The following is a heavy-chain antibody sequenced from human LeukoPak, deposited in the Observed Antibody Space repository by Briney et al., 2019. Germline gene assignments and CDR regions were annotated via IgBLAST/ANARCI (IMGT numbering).Heavy chain of an antibody. CDR2: IYHSGST. CDR1: GYSISSGYY. Sequence: SETLSLTYTVSGYSISSGYYWGWIRQPPGKGLEWIGSIYHSGSTYYNPSLKSRVTISVDTSKNQFSLKLSSVTAADTAVYYCATYSGSYYVDYWGQGTLVTVSS. J-gene: IGHJ4*02. D-gene: IGHD1-26*01. V-gene: IGHV4-38-2*02. CDR3: ATYSGSYYVDY.